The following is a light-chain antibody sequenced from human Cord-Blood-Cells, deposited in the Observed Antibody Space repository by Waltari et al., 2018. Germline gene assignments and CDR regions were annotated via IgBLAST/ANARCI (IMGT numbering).Light chain of an antibody. CDR1: QGISSY. CDR3: KQYYSYPPWT. J-gene: IGKJ1*01. Sequence: AIRITQSPSSLSASTGDRVTITCRASQGISSYLACYQQKPGKAPKLLIYAASTLQSGVPSRFSGSGSGTDFTLTISCLQSEDFATYYCKQYYSYPPWTFGQGTKVEIK. V-gene: IGKV1-8*01. CDR2: AAS.